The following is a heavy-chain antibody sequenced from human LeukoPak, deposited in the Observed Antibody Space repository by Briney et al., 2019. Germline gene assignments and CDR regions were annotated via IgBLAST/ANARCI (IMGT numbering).Heavy chain of an antibody. J-gene: IGHJ4*02. D-gene: IGHD3-9*01. V-gene: IGHV3-23*01. CDR3: AKDPRRYDILTGYSDY. Sequence: GGSLRLSCAASGLTFSSYAMSWVRQAPGKGLEWVSAISGSGGSTYYADSVKGRFTISRDNSKNTLYLQMNSLRAEDTAVYYCAKDPRRYDILTGYSDYWGQGTLVTVSS. CDR2: ISGSGGST. CDR1: GLTFSSYA.